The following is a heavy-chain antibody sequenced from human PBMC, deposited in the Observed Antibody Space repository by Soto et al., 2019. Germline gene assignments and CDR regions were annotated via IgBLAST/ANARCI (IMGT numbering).Heavy chain of an antibody. Sequence: QVQLVESGGGVVQPGRSLRLSCAASGFTFSNYGMHWARQAPGKGLDWVAGISYDGSNKYYADSVKGRFTISRDNSKNTLYLQMNSLRTEDTAVYYCAGGWYFFDYCGQGTLVTVSP. V-gene: IGHV3-30*03. CDR3: AGGWYFFDY. CDR2: ISYDGSNK. D-gene: IGHD6-19*01. CDR1: GFTFSNYG. J-gene: IGHJ4*02.